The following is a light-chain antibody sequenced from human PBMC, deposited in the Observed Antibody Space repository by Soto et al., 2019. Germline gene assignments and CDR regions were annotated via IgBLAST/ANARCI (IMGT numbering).Light chain of an antibody. J-gene: IGLJ3*02. CDR2: RNY. V-gene: IGLV1-47*01. Sequence: SVLTQPPSASGTPGQRVTISCSGSSSNIGNNYVSWYQQFPGTAPKLLIHRNYQRPSGVPDRFSGSKSGTSASLAISGLRSEDEADYYCAVWDDSLSGRVFGGGTKLTVL. CDR3: AVWDDSLSGRV. CDR1: SSNIGNNY.